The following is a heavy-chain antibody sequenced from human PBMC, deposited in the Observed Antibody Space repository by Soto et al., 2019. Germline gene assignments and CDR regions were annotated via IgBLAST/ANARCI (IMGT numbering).Heavy chain of an antibody. D-gene: IGHD1-26*01. J-gene: IGHJ4*02. CDR3: ARGLGGATILDY. V-gene: IGHV3-33*01. CDR2: IWYDGSNK. Sequence: GGSLRLSCAASGFTFSSYGMHWVRQAPGKGLEWVAVIWYDGSNKYYADSVKGRFTISRDNSKNTLYLQMNSLRAEDTAVYYCARGLGGATILDYWGQGTLVTVSS. CDR1: GFTFSSYG.